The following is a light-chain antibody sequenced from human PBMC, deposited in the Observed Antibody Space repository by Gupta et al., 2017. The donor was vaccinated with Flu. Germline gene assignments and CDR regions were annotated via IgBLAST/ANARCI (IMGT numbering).Light chain of an antibody. V-gene: IGKV3-20*01. Sequence: EIVLTQSPGTLSLSPGERATLSCRASQRVSSSYLAWYQQKPGQAPRLLIYGASSRPTGIPDRISGSGTGTDFTLTISRLEPEDFAVYYCHQYSSSPRTFGQGTKVEIK. CDR1: QRVSSSY. CDR3: HQYSSSPRT. CDR2: GAS. J-gene: IGKJ1*01.